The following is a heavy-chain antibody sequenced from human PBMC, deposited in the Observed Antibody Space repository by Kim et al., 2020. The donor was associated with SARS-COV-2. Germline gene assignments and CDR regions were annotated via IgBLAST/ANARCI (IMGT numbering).Heavy chain of an antibody. J-gene: IGHJ6*02. D-gene: IGHD1-26*01. V-gene: IGHV3-48*03. CDR3: AREGGSFIYGMDV. CDR1: GFTFSSYE. CDR2: ISSSGSTI. Sequence: LSLTCAASGFTFSSYEMNWVRQAPGNGLEWVSYISSSGSTIYYADSVKGRFTISRDNAKNSLYLQMNSLRAADTAVYYCAREGGSFIYGMDVWGQGT.